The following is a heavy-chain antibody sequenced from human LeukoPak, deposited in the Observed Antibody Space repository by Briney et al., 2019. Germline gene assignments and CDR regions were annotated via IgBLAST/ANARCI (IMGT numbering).Heavy chain of an antibody. CDR1: GYSFTYFR. J-gene: IGHJ3*02. V-gene: IGHV5-51*01. D-gene: IGHD2-2*01. Sequence: PGESLEISRKGSGYSFTYFRVVWVRQMPGKGLGGVGVIYPGDSDTRYSPSFQGQVTISADKSITTAYLQWSSLKASDTAMYYCARILQPAERGALDIWGQGTMVTVSS. CDR3: ARILQPAERGALDI. CDR2: IYPGDSDT.